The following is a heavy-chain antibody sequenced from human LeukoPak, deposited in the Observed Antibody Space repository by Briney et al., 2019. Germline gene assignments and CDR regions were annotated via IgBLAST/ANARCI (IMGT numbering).Heavy chain of an antibody. Sequence: PSETLSLTCAVYGGSLSGYYWSWIRQPPGKGLEWIGEINHSGSTNYNPSLKSRVTISVDTSKNQFSLKLSSVTAADTAVYYCARERSIPYLDYWGQGTLVTVSS. D-gene: IGHD2-21*01. CDR1: GGSLSGYY. CDR2: INHSGST. V-gene: IGHV4-34*01. J-gene: IGHJ4*02. CDR3: ARERSIPYLDY.